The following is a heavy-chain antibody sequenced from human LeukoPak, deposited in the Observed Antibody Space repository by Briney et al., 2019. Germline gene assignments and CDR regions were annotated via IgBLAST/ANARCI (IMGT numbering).Heavy chain of an antibody. CDR1: GGSISSSNSY. CDR2: IYYSGNT. CDR3: ARQTGSGLFILP. V-gene: IGHV4-39*01. Sequence: PSETLSLTCTVSGGSISSSNSYWGWIRQPPGKGLEWIGSIYYSGNTYYNASLKSQVSISIDTSKNQFSLRLTSVTAADTAVYYCARQTGSGLFILPGGQGTLVTVSS. D-gene: IGHD3/OR15-3a*01. J-gene: IGHJ4*02.